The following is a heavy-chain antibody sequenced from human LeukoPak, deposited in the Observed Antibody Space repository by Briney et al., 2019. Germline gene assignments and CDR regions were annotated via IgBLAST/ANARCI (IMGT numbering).Heavy chain of an antibody. D-gene: IGHD6-13*01. Sequence: GRSLGLSCEASGFTFDDYGMHWVRQAPGKGLEWVSTISWNSASVGYVDSVKGRFTISRDNAKKTLYLQMNSLRPEDTALYYCAKDYGYSSSWYDYWGQGTLVTVSS. CDR3: AKDYGYSSSWYDY. CDR2: ISWNSASV. J-gene: IGHJ4*02. CDR1: GFTFDDYG. V-gene: IGHV3-9*01.